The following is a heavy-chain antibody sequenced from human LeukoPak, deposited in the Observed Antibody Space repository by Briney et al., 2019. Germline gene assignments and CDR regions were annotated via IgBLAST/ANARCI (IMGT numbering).Heavy chain of an antibody. CDR1: GYSFTSYW. D-gene: IGHD6-13*01. CDR3: ARRDRYSWYSFDY. V-gene: IGHV5-10-1*01. J-gene: IGHJ4*02. Sequence: GESLRISCKGAGYSFTSYWITWVRQMPGKGLEWMGRIDPSDSYTNYSPSFQGHVTISVDKSISTAYLQWSSLKASDTAMYYCARRDRYSWYSFDYWGQGTLVTVSS. CDR2: IDPSDSYT.